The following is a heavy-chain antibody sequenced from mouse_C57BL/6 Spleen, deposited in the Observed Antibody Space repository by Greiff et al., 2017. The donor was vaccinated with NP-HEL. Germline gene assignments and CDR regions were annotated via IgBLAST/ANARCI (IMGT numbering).Heavy chain of an antibody. J-gene: IGHJ2*01. CDR2: IDPENGDT. V-gene: IGHV14-4*01. Sequence: VQLKQSGAELVRPGASVKLSCTASGFNIKDDYMHWVKQRPEQGLEWIGWIDPENGDTEYASKFQGKATITADTSSNTAYLQLSSLTSEDTAVYYCTTDRSSGEGDYWGQGTTLTVSS. CDR1: GFNIKDDY. CDR3: TTDRSSGEGDY. D-gene: IGHD3-2*02.